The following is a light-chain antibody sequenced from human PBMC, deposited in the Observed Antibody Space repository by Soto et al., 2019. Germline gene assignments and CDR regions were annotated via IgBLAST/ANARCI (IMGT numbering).Light chain of an antibody. CDR3: QQRTNWPLAT. J-gene: IGKJ4*01. CDR2: DVS. V-gene: IGKV3-11*01. CDR1: QSIGNS. Sequence: EIVLTQSPATLSLSPGERATLSCRASQSIGNSLAWYQHKPGQAPRLLIYDVSNRATGIPARFSGSGSGTDFTLSISSLEPEDFAVYYCQQRTNWPLATFGGGTKV.